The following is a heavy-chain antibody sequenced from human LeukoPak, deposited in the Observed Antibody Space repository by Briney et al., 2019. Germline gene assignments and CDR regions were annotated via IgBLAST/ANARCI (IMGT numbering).Heavy chain of an antibody. CDR2: MYYSGNA. Sequence: PSETLSLTCTVSAGSISSGSYYWGWIRQPPGKGLEWIWSMYYSGNAYYNPSLKSRVTISVDTSKNQFSLKVTSLTAADTAVYYCARGPTISETGYFDYWGQGTLVTVSS. D-gene: IGHD1-1*01. J-gene: IGHJ4*03. CDR1: AGSISSGSYY. V-gene: IGHV4-39*01. CDR3: ARGPTISETGYFDY.